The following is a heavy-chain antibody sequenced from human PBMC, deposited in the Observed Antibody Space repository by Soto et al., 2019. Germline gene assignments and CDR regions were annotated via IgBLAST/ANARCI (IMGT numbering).Heavy chain of an antibody. CDR3: ARVSYGDYGLDF. D-gene: IGHD4-17*01. J-gene: IGHJ4*02. V-gene: IGHV1-69*06. CDR1: GGTFTNYF. CDR2: IIPIFGTT. Sequence: VHLVQSGAEVRKPGSSVNVSCKASGGTFTNYFITWVRQAPGQGLEWMGGIIPIFGTTNYAQKFQGRLTMPAHKSTTTAYMELTSLRFEDTAIYYCARVSYGDYGLDFWGQGTLVTVSS.